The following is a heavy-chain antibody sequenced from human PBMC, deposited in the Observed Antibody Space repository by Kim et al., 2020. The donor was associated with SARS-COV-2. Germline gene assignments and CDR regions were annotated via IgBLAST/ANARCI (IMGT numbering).Heavy chain of an antibody. D-gene: IGHD2-15*01. CDR2: SYYTGST. CDR1: GDSIRSTNYY. Sequence: SETLSLTCTVSGDSIRSTNYYWGWFRQPPGKGLEWFGNSYYTGSTYYNPSLKSRVTLSVDSSKNQFSLKLRSVTAAHTAVYFCSRLWPRAATPSFDFW. J-gene: IGHJ4*01. V-gene: IGHV4-39*01. CDR3: SRLWPRAATPSFDF.